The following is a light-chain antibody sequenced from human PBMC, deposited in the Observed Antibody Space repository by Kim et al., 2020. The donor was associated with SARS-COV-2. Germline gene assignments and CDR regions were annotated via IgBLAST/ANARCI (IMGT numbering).Light chain of an antibody. CDR2: AAS. J-gene: IGKJ2*01. CDR1: QDINSY. V-gene: IGKV1-16*02. CDR3: QQYNTYPLT. Sequence: DIQMTQSPSSLSASVGDRVTISCRASQDINSYLVWFQQRPGKAPKTLIYAASSLERGVPSNFSGCGFGTDFTLTINSLQPEDFATYYCQQYNTYPLTFGQGTKLEI.